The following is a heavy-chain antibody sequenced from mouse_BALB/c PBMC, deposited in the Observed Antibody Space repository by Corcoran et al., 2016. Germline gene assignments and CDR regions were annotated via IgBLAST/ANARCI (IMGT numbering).Heavy chain of an antibody. D-gene: IGHD2-4*01. V-gene: IGHV1-18*01. Sequence: EVQLQQSGPELVKPGASMKISCKASGYSFTGYTMNWVMQSHGKNLEWIGLINPYNGGTSYNQKFKGKATLTVDKSSSTAYMELLSLTSEDSAVYYCARRSYDYDGMGAMDYWGQGTSVTVSS. CDR3: ARRSYDYDGMGAMDY. CDR2: INPYNGGT. CDR1: GYSFTGYT. J-gene: IGHJ4*01.